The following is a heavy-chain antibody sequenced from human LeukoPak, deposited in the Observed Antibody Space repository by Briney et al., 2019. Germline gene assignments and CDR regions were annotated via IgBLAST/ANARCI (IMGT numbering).Heavy chain of an antibody. CDR3: ARSVKDSSGYYFGYYFDY. V-gene: IGHV1-18*01. Sequence: SCVASGLILSSYWLSWVRPARGQGLEWVGWISAYNGNTNYAQKHQGRVTMTTDSSTSTAYMELRSLRYDDTAVYYCARSVKDSSGYYFGYYFDYWGQGTLVTVSS. J-gene: IGHJ4*02. D-gene: IGHD3-22*01. CDR1: GLILSSYW. CDR2: ISAYNGNT.